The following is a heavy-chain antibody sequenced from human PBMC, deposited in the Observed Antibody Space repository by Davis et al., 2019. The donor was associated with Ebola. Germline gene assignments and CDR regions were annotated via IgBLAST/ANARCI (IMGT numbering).Heavy chain of an antibody. CDR2: ISSSSSTI. Sequence: GESLKISCAASGFTFTRYSMNWVRQAPGKGLEWVSYISSSSSTIYYADSEKGRFTISRDNAKNSLYLQMNSLRDEDTAVYFCARAGVNSYDSSGYYYDYWGQGTLVTVSS. V-gene: IGHV3-48*02. CDR1: GFTFTRYS. J-gene: IGHJ4*02. D-gene: IGHD3-22*01. CDR3: ARAGVNSYDSSGYYYDY.